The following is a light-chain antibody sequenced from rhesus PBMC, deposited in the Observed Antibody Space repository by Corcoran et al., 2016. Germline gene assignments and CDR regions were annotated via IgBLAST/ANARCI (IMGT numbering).Light chain of an antibody. CDR3: QHYYSTPLT. CDR1: QGINKD. V-gene: IGKV1-21*01. J-gene: IGKJ4*01. CDR2: EAS. Sequence: DIQMTQSPSSLSASVGDRVTITCRASQGINKDLAWYQQKPGETPKLLIYEASSWQSGIPSRFSGSGSGTDFTLTINSLQPEDFATYYYQHYYSTPLTFGGGTKVEIK.